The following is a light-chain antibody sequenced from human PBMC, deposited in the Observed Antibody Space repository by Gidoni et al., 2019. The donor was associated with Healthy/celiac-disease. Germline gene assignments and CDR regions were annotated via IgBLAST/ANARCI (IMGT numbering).Light chain of an antibody. Sequence: NFMLTQPHSVSESPVKTVTISCTRCSGSIASNDVQWYQQRPGSSPTTVIYEDNQRPSGVPDRFSGSIDSSSNSASLTISGLKTEDEADYYCQSYDSSNRVFGGGTKLTVL. CDR1: SGSIASND. V-gene: IGLV6-57*01. J-gene: IGLJ2*01. CDR2: EDN. CDR3: QSYDSSNRV.